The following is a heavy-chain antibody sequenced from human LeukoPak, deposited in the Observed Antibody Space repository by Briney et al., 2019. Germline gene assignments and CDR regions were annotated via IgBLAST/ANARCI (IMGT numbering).Heavy chain of an antibody. CDR2: ISAYNGNT. D-gene: IGHD3-10*01. Sequence: ASVKVSCKASGYTFTSYGISWVRQAPGQGLEWMGWISAYNGNTNYAQKLQGRVTMTTDTSTSTAYMELRSLRSDDTAVYYCARGLPYYYGSGSHNWFDPWGQGTLVTVSS. J-gene: IGHJ5*02. CDR1: GYTFTSYG. CDR3: ARGLPYYYGSGSHNWFDP. V-gene: IGHV1-18*01.